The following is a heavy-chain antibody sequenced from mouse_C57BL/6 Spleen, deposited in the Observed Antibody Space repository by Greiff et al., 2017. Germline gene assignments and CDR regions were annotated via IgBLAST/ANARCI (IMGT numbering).Heavy chain of an antibody. J-gene: IGHJ1*03. CDR3: ARSHYGNYWYFDV. V-gene: IGHV1-4*01. D-gene: IGHD1-1*01. CDR1: GYTFTSST. CDR2: INPSSGYT. Sequence: VKLQESGAELARPGASVKMSCKASGYTFTSSTMHWVKQRPGQGLEWIGYINPSSGYTKYNQKFKDKATLTADKSSSTAYMQLSSLTSEDSAVYVCARSHYGNYWYFDVWGTGTTVTVSS.